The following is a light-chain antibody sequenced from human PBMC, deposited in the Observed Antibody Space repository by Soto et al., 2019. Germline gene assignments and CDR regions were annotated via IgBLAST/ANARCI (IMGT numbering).Light chain of an antibody. CDR3: QQYGSSPTWT. CDR1: QSVSGY. CDR2: ADS. V-gene: IGKV3-20*01. Sequence: EIVLTQSAATVSLSPGETATLSCRASQSVSGYIGWYQQKPGQAPRLLIYADSNRATGIPARFSGSGSGTDFTLTISRLEPEDFAVYYCQQYGSSPTWTFGQGTKVDIK. J-gene: IGKJ1*01.